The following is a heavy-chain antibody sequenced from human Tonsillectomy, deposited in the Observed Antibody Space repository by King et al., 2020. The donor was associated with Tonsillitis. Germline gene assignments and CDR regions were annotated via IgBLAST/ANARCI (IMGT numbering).Heavy chain of an antibody. CDR2: TSSGSIYI. Sequence: VQLVESGGGLVKPGGSLRLSCAASGFTFRSYTMNWVRQAPGKGLEWVSSTSSGSIYIYYADSVKGRFTNSRDNAINSLYLQMNSLRAEDTAVYYCARDPDYGGTVAAFDIWGQGTMVTVSP. D-gene: IGHD4-23*01. CDR3: ARDPDYGGTVAAFDI. CDR1: GFTFRSYT. J-gene: IGHJ3*02. V-gene: IGHV3-21*01.